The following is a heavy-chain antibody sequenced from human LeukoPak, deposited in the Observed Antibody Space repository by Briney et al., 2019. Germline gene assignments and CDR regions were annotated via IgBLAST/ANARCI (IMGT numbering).Heavy chain of an antibody. V-gene: IGHV3-30*18. CDR3: AKEVSGYWSPFDY. D-gene: IGHD5-12*01. CDR2: ISYDGSNK. Sequence: GGSLRLSCAASGFTFSSYGMHWVRQAPGKGLEWVAVISYDGSNKYYADSVKGRFTISRDNSKNTLYLQMNSLRAEDTAVYYCAKEVSGYWSPFDYWGQGTLVTVSS. CDR1: GFTFSSYG. J-gene: IGHJ4*02.